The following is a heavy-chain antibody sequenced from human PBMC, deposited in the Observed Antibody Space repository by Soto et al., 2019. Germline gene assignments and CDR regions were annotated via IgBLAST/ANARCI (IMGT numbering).Heavy chain of an antibody. CDR2: INVDNGNT. J-gene: IGHJ4*02. Sequence: GASVKVSCKASGYIFKNFGIGWVRQAPGLGPEWVGWINVDNGNTKYAEKFQGRVTTTTDTSTNTAYMGLTKLTSDDTAVYYCARSRYYFDNWGQGTLVTVSS. CDR1: GYIFKNFG. D-gene: IGHD3-9*01. CDR3: ARSRYYFDN. V-gene: IGHV1-18*01.